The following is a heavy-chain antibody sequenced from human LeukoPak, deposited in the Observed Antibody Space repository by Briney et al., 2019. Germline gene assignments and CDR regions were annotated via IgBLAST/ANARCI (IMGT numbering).Heavy chain of an antibody. V-gene: IGHV3-30*03. CDR1: GFSFSNFA. Sequence: GGSLRLSCAASGFSFSNFAMHWVRQAPGKGLEWVAVISYDGSNKYYADSLRGRFAISRDNSKNTLFLQMNSLRAEDSAVYYCVGGYCSTTACSPLDYWGQGTLVTVSS. CDR2: ISYDGSNK. J-gene: IGHJ4*02. D-gene: IGHD2-2*01. CDR3: VGGYCSTTACSPLDY.